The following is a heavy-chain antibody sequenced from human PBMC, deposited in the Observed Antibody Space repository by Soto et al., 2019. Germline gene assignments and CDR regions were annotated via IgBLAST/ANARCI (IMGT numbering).Heavy chain of an antibody. CDR2: TYYRSKWYN. D-gene: IGHD2-2*01. CDR3: ARDPSPTYCSSTSCYEYEAWFDP. J-gene: IGHJ5*02. CDR1: GDSVSSNSAA. V-gene: IGHV6-1*01. Sequence: SQTLSLTCAISGDSVSSNSAAWNWIRQSPSRGLEWLGRTYYRSKWYNDYAVSVKSRITINPDTSKNQFSLQLNSVTPEDTAVYYCARDPSPTYCSSTSCYEYEAWFDPWGQGTLVTVSS.